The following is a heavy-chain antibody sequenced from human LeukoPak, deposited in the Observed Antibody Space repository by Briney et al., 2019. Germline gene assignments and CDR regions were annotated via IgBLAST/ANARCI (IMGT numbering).Heavy chain of an antibody. J-gene: IGHJ6*02. CDR1: GYSFTSYW. CDR2: IYPGDSDT. V-gene: IGHV5-51*01. D-gene: IGHD2-2*02. Sequence: GESLKISCKGSGYSFTSYWIGWVRQMPGKGLEWMEIIYPGDSDTRYSPSFQGQVTISADKSISTAYLQWSSLKASDTAMYYCARHGGVSAAIYYYYGMDVWGQGTTVTVSS. CDR3: ARHGGVSAAIYYYYGMDV.